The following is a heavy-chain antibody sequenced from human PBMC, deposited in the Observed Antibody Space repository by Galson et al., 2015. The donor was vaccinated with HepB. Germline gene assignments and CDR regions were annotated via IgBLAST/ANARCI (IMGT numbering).Heavy chain of an antibody. Sequence: SLRLSCAASGFTFSSYSMNWVRQAPGKGLEWVSSISSSSSYIYYADSVKGRFTISRDNAKNSLYLQMNSLRAEDTAVYYCARDPSNIVVVPAADYWGQGTLVTVSS. J-gene: IGHJ4*02. CDR3: ARDPSNIVVVPAADY. CDR1: GFTFSSYS. D-gene: IGHD2-2*01. CDR2: ISSSSSYI. V-gene: IGHV3-21*01.